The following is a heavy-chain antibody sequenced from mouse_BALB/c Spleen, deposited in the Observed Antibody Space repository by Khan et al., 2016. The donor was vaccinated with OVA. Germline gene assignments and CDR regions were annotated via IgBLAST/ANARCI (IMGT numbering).Heavy chain of an antibody. CDR1: GYTFTSHT. Sequence: QIQLVQSGAELARPGASVKMSCKASGYTFTSHTMHWIKQRPGQGLEWIGYINPRSGYNQKLNDKATLTADISSSTAYMQLSSLTSEDSAVYYCRRRTTEYALDYWGQGTSGTVSS. CDR2: INPRSG. J-gene: IGHJ4*01. CDR3: RRRTTEYALDY. V-gene: IGHV1-4*01. D-gene: IGHD2-14*01.